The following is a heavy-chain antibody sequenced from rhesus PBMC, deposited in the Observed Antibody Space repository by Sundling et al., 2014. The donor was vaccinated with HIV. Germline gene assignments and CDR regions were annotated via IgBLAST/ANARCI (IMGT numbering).Heavy chain of an antibody. D-gene: IGHD2-15*01. CDR2: ISSDGSKK. J-gene: IGHJ5-1*01. CDR1: GFTFSSFG. Sequence: EVQLVESGGGLVQPGGSLRLSCAASGFTFSSFGMHWVRQAPGKGLEWVALISSDGSKKNYADSVKDRFTISTDSSKNTLYLQMNNLKLEDTAVYYCAREALEYCSSTYCSGLDVWGPGVRVTVSS. CDR3: AREALEYCSSTYCSGLDV. V-gene: IGHV3-54*02.